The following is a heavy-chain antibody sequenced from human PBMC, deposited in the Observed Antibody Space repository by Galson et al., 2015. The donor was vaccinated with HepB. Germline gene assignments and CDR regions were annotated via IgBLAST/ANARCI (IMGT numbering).Heavy chain of an antibody. Sequence: SLRLSCAASGFTFSSYWMSWVRQAPGKGLEWVANIKQDGSEKYYVDSVKGRFTISRDNAKNSLYLQMNSLRAEDTAVYYCARVPQQLVISDFYFDYWGQGTLVTVSS. CDR1: GFTFSSYW. V-gene: IGHV3-7*03. CDR3: ARVPQQLVISDFYFDY. J-gene: IGHJ4*02. D-gene: IGHD6-13*01. CDR2: IKQDGSEK.